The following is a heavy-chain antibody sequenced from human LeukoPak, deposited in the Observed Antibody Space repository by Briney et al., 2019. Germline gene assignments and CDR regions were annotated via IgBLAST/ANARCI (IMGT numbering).Heavy chain of an antibody. CDR1: GFTFADYG. CDR2: IIWNGGST. Sequence: GGSLRLSCAASGFTFADYGMSWVRQAPGKGLEWVSGIIWNGGSTGYADSVKGRFTISRDNAKNSLYLQMNSLRAEDTALYHCARLWAPDYYHYMDVWGKGTTVTVSS. D-gene: IGHD5-18*01. V-gene: IGHV3-20*01. J-gene: IGHJ6*03. CDR3: ARLWAPDYYHYMDV.